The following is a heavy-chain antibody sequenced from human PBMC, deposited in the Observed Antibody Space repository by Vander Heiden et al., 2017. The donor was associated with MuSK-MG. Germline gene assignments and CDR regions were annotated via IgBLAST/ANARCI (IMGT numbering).Heavy chain of an antibody. V-gene: IGHV4-39*07. Sequence: QLQLQESGPGLVKPSETLSLTCTAPGGSISISTFCWGWIRQPPGKGLEWIGSICSSGIIFYNPSLKSRVTISADRSKNQFSVNLTSVTAADTAVYYCAREEAAVATHHIVGWGNRTTVLVSSTSAPW. J-gene: IGHJ5*02. CDR2: ICSSGII. D-gene: IGHD2-21*01. CDR3: AREEAAVATHHIVGWGNRTTVLVSSTSAP. CDR1: GGSISISTFC.